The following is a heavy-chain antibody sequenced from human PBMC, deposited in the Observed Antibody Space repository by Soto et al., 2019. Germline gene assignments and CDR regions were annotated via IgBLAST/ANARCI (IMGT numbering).Heavy chain of an antibody. Sequence: ASVNVSCKASGYSFTDYHIHWVRQAPVQGLEWLGRINPKSGGTSTAQKFQGWVTMTTDTSISTASMELTRLTSDDTAIYYCARGDSTDCSNGVCSFFYNHDMDVWGQGTTVTVSS. CDR1: GYSFTDYH. CDR2: INPKSGGT. J-gene: IGHJ6*02. CDR3: ARGDSTDCSNGVCSFFYNHDMDV. D-gene: IGHD2-8*01. V-gene: IGHV1-2*04.